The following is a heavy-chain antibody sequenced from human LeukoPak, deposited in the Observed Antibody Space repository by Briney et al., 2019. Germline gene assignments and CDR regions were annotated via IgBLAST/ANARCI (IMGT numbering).Heavy chain of an antibody. J-gene: IGHJ4*02. V-gene: IGHV7-4-1*02. Sequence: AASVKVSCKTSGYTFTSYAISWVRQAPGQGLEWMGWINTNTGNPTYAQGFTGRYAFSLDTSVSTAYLQISGLQADDTAVYYCARAYSPGSGSPGAGAYWGQGTLVTVSS. CDR3: ARAYSPGSGSPGAGAY. CDR1: GYTFTSYA. CDR2: INTNTGNP. D-gene: IGHD3-10*01.